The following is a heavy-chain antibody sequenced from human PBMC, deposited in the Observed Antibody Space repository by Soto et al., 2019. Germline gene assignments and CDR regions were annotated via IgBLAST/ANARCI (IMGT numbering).Heavy chain of an antibody. D-gene: IGHD6-13*01. CDR2: ISGSGGST. CDR1: GFTFSSYA. V-gene: IGHV3-23*01. J-gene: IGHJ3*02. Sequence: EVQLLESGGGLVQPGGSLRLSCAASGFTFSSYAMSWVRQAPGKGLEWVSAISGSGGSTYYADSVKGRFTISRDNSKNTQDRQMTSLRAEDMAVYYCAKHIAAAGSWDAFDIWGQGTMVTVSS. CDR3: AKHIAAAGSWDAFDI.